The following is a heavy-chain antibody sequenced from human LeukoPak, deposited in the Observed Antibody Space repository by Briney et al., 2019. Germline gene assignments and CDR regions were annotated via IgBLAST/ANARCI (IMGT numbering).Heavy chain of an antibody. Sequence: PGGSLRLSCAGSGFTFNTHWMNWVRQAPGKGLGWAANISPDGSGKYFVDSVKGRFSISRDNANNLVYLQMNSLRAEDTAVYYCAKDGYEQWLVEDYFDYWGQGTLVTVSS. CDR3: AKDGYEQWLVEDYFDY. J-gene: IGHJ4*02. CDR1: GFTFNTHW. D-gene: IGHD6-19*01. V-gene: IGHV3-7*01. CDR2: ISPDGSGK.